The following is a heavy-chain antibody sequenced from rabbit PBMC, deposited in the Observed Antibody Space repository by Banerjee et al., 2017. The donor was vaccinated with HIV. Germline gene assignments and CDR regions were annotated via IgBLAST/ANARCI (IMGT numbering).Heavy chain of an antibody. CDR1: GFTLSSGW. Sequence: QEQLKESGGGLVQPGGSLTLSCKASGFTLSSGWMFWVRQAPGKGLEWIACIYTGSSGTTYYASWAKGRFTIAITSSTPVTLQMTSLTAADAATYFCTIATMTMVITGLWGPGTLVTVS. CDR2: IYTGSSGTT. D-gene: IGHD2-1*01. V-gene: IGHV1S45*01. CDR3: TIATMTMVITGL. J-gene: IGHJ4*01.